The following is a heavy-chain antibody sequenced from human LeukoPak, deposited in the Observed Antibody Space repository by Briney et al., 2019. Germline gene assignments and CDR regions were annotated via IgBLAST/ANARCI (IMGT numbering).Heavy chain of an antibody. CDR3: AKQLGYCSDGSCFFEY. J-gene: IGHJ4*02. CDR1: GFTFSSYA. Sequence: PGGSLRLSCAASGFTFSSYAMSWVRQVPGKGLEWVSALSCGGGNTYSADSVKGRFTISRDNSKNTLYLQVNNLRAEDTAVYHCAKQLGYCSDGSCFFEYWGQGTLVTVCS. D-gene: IGHD2-15*01. CDR2: LSCGGGNT. V-gene: IGHV3-23*01.